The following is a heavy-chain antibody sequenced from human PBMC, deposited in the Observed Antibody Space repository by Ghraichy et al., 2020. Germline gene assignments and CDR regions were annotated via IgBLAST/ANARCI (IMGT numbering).Heavy chain of an antibody. V-gene: IGHV3-66*01. D-gene: IGHD6-19*01. CDR1: RFTVSTNY. Sequence: SCAASRFTVSTNYMNWVRQAPGKGLEWVSAIYSGGTTLYAESVKGRFTISRDNSKNTVYLQMERLRAEDTAVYYCVNYLQWGLDYWGQGTLVTVSS. CDR2: IYSGGTT. J-gene: IGHJ4*02. CDR3: VNYLQWGLDY.